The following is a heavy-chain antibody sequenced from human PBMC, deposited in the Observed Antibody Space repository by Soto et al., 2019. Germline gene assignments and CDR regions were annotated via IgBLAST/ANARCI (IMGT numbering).Heavy chain of an antibody. CDR3: ATPAGALDTAMLKGLAH. J-gene: IGHJ4*02. V-gene: IGHV1-69*13. CDR2: ILPIFGTP. D-gene: IGHD5-18*01. Sequence: SVTVSCKASGGTFRNSTIIWVRQAPGQGLEWMGGILPIFGTPNYAQKFQGRLTISAAEFSSTAYMELNILRSEDTAVYYCATPAGALDTAMLKGLAHWGQGGLVTVSS. CDR1: GGTFRNST.